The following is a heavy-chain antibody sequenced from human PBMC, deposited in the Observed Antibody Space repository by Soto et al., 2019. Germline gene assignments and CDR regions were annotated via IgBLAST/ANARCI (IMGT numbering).Heavy chain of an antibody. CDR3: ARVFSAARSSSDY. V-gene: IGHV3-74*01. Sequence: GGSLRLSCAASGFTFGNYAMSWVRQAPGKGLVWVSRINSDGSSTSYADSVKGRFTISRDNAKNTLYLQMNSLRAEDTAVYYCARVFSAARSSSDYWGQGTLVTVSS. CDR1: GFTFGNYA. CDR2: INSDGSST. J-gene: IGHJ4*02. D-gene: IGHD1-26*01.